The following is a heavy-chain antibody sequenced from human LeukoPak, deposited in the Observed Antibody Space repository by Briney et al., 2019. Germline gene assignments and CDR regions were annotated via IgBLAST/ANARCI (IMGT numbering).Heavy chain of an antibody. CDR1: GFTFSSYA. CDR3: AKDGDSSGWAYYFDY. D-gene: IGHD6-19*01. V-gene: IGHV3-23*01. J-gene: IGHJ4*02. CDR2: ISGSGGST. Sequence: GGSLRLSCAASGFTFSSYAMSWVRQAPGKGLEWVSAISGSGGSTYYADSVKGRFTISRDNSKNTLYLQMNSLRAEDTAVYYCAKDGDSSGWAYYFDYWGQGTLVTVSS.